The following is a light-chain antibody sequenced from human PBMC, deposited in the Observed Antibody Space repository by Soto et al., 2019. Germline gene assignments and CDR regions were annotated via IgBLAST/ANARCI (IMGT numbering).Light chain of an antibody. Sequence: IVMTQSPATLSVSPRERATLSCRASENVYGNVAWYQQKPGQAPSLLIYDASTSATDIPARFSGSGSGTDFTLTISSLQSADCAIYFCQHGRWFGQGTKAAIK. J-gene: IGKJ1*01. CDR2: DAS. V-gene: IGKV3-15*01. CDR1: ENVYGN. CDR3: QHGRW.